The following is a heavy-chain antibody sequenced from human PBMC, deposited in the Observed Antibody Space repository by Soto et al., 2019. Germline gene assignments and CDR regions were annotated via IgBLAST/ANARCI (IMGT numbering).Heavy chain of an antibody. Sequence: PGGSLRLSCAASGFTFSNAWMSWVRQAPGKGLEWVGRIKSKTDGGTTDYAAPVKGRFTISRDDSKNTLCLQMNSLKTEDTAVYYCTTESGVPGLLDYWGQGTLVTVSS. J-gene: IGHJ4*02. CDR1: GFTFSNAW. D-gene: IGHD3-10*01. V-gene: IGHV3-15*01. CDR3: TTESGVPGLLDY. CDR2: IKSKTDGGTT.